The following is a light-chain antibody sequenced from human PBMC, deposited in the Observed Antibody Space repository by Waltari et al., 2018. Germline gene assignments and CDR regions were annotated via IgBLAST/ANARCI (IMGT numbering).Light chain of an antibody. CDR2: DVS. V-gene: IGLV2-14*03. CDR1: SSDVGGYNY. J-gene: IGLJ2*01. Sequence: QSALTQPASVSGSPGQSITISCTGTSSDVGGYNYVSWYQHHPGKAPKLILYDVSRWPSGVSSRFSGSKSGNTASLTISGLQAEDDADYYCSSYAGYSAVVFGGGTKVTVL. CDR3: SSYAGYSAVV.